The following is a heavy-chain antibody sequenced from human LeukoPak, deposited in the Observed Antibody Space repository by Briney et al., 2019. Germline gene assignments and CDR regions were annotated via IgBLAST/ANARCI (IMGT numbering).Heavy chain of an antibody. CDR2: ISNRGYSK. J-gene: IGHJ4*02. CDR1: GFTFSDWL. CDR3: ARSKRTYDF. V-gene: IGHV3-11*01. Sequence: GGSLRLSCAVSGFTFSDWLMCVLRSARGGGLEWVSYISNRGYSKYYADSVKGRFTISRDNSNNSLYLQMNSLRAEDTAVYYCARSKRTYDFWGQGTLVTVSS.